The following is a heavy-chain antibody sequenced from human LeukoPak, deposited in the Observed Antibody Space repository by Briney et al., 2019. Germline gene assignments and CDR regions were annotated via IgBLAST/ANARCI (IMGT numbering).Heavy chain of an antibody. CDR2: IYYSGST. CDR1: GGSISSGGYY. V-gene: IGHV4-31*03. J-gene: IGHJ3*02. CDR3: ARASGSRTRVGDAFDI. Sequence: SETLSLSCTVSGGSISSGGYYWSWIRQHPGKGLERIGYIYYSGSTYYNPSLKSRVTISVDTSKNQFSLKLGSVTAADTAVYYCARASGSRTRVGDAFDIWGQGTMVTVSS. D-gene: IGHD3-10*01.